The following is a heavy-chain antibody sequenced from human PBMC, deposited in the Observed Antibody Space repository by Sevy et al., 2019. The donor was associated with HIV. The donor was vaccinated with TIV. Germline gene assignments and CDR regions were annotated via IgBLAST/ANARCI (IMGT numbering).Heavy chain of an antibody. D-gene: IGHD2-8*01. J-gene: IGHJ4*02. CDR1: GFAFYDYS. Sequence: GGSLRLSCAASGFAFYDYSMSWIRQAPGKGLEWVATLSFGCGKINYADSVKGRFTISRGNSKNSFYLQMDNLGVEDTALYYCARAGCTRPHDYWGQGTRVTVSS. CDR2: LSFGCGKI. CDR3: ARAGCTRPHDY. V-gene: IGHV3-23*01.